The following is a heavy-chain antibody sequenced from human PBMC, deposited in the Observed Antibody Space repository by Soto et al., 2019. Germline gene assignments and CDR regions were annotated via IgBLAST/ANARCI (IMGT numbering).Heavy chain of an antibody. J-gene: IGHJ3*02. Sequence: PGGSLRLSCAAFGFTFSNAWMSWVRQAPGKGLEWVGRIKSKTDGGTTDYAAPVKGRFTISRDDSKNTLYLQMNSLKTEDTAVYYCTTAIVVVPDSDAFDIWGQGTMVTVSS. CDR3: TTAIVVVPDSDAFDI. CDR2: IKSKTDGGTT. CDR1: GFTFSNAW. V-gene: IGHV3-15*01. D-gene: IGHD2-2*01.